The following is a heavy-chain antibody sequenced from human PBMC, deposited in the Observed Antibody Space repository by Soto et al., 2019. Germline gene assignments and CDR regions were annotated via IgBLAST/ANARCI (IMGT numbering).Heavy chain of an antibody. Sequence: QLQLQESGPGLVKPSETLSLTCTVSGGSINNSSFYWGWVRQPPGKRLEWIGSIYYSGSAYYNPSLKSRLTRDVDTSKNQFSLNLSSVTAADTAVYFCARRPLVRGIIPYYFDSWGQGTLVTVSS. V-gene: IGHV4-39*01. D-gene: IGHD3-10*01. J-gene: IGHJ4*02. CDR1: GGSINNSSFY. CDR3: ARRPLVRGIIPYYFDS. CDR2: IYYSGSA.